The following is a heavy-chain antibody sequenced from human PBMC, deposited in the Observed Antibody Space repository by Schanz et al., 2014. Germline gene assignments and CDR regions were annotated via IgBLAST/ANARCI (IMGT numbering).Heavy chain of an antibody. V-gene: IGHV3-9*01. CDR3: AVLGGFGELPLDY. J-gene: IGHJ4*02. CDR1: GFTFNDYA. Sequence: VQLVESGGGVVQPGRSLTLSCAASGFTFNDYAMHWVRQAPGKGLEYVSGISWNSGTAVYADSVKGRFTISRDNAKNSLYLQMNSLRAEDTALYYCAVLGGFGELPLDYRGQGTLVTVSS. CDR2: ISWNSGTA. D-gene: IGHD3-10*01.